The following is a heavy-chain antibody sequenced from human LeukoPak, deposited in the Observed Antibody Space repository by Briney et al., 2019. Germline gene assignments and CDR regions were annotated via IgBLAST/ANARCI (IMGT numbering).Heavy chain of an antibody. D-gene: IGHD4-23*01. CDR1: GFTFNSYG. V-gene: IGHV3-33*06. CDR2: IWYDVNHK. CDR3: AKSYGGNVVDAFDI. J-gene: IGHJ3*02. Sequence: GGSLRLSCAASGFTFNSYGMHWVRQAPGKGLEWVAVIWYDVNHKYYADSVKGRFIISRDNSKNTLYLQMNSLRVEDTAVYYCAKSYGGNVVDAFDIWGQGTMVTVSS.